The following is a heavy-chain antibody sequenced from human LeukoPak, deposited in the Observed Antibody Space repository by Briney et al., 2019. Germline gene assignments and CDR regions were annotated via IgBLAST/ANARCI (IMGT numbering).Heavy chain of an antibody. Sequence: PSQTLSLTCTVSGGSINSGAYSWSWIRQHPGKGLEWIGYIYYSGSTYYNPSLESRIIISVDTSKNQFSLKLRSVTAADTAVYYCARAGYSGFDFNFDYWGQGTLVTVSS. J-gene: IGHJ4*02. CDR2: IYYSGST. CDR1: GGSINSGAYS. V-gene: IGHV4-31*03. CDR3: ARAGYSGFDFNFDY. D-gene: IGHD5-12*01.